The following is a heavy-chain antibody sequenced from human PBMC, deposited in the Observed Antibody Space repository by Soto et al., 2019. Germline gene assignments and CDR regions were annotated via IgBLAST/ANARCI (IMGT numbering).Heavy chain of an antibody. CDR2: INHSGST. CDR3: ARTMVRGVIMLYYYGMDV. D-gene: IGHD3-10*01. Sequence: SETLSLTCAVYGGSFNGYYWSWIRQPPGKGLEWIGEINHSGSTNYNPSLKSRVTISVDTSKNQFSLKLSSVTAADTAVYYCARTMVRGVIMLYYYGMDVWGQGTTVTVSS. J-gene: IGHJ6*02. CDR1: GGSFNGYY. V-gene: IGHV4-34*01.